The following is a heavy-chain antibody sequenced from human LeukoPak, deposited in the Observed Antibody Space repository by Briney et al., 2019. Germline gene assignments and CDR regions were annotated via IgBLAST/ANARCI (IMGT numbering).Heavy chain of an antibody. Sequence: SGGSLRLSCAASGFTFDDYGMSWVRQAPGKGLGWVSGINWNGGSTGYADSVKGRFTISRDNAKNSLYLQMNSLRAEDTALYYCARTPRLAAIGWFDPWGQGTLVTVSS. V-gene: IGHV3-20*04. CDR2: INWNGGST. CDR3: ARTPRLAAIGWFDP. D-gene: IGHD2-2*02. CDR1: GFTFDDYG. J-gene: IGHJ5*02.